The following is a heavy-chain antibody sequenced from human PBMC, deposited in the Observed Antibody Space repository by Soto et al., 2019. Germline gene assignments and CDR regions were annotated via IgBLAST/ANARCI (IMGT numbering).Heavy chain of an antibody. CDR2: IWYDGSNK. V-gene: IGHV3-33*01. CDR1: GFTFSSYG. CDR3: ARDLGTGAIPGRRGAFDI. Sequence: VQLVESGGGVVQPGRSLRLSCAASGFTFSSYGMHWVRQAPGKGLEWVAVIWYDGSNKYYADSVKGRFTISRDNSKNTLYLQMNSLRAEDTAVYYCARDLGTGAIPGRRGAFDIWGQGTMVTVSS. J-gene: IGHJ3*02. D-gene: IGHD2-2*02.